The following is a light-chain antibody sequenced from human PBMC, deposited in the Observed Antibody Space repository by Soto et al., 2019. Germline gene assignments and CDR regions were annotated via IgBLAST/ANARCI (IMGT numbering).Light chain of an antibody. J-gene: IGLJ2*01. CDR2: EVS. CDR3: SSYTSSSPLE. CDR1: SSDVGYYNF. Sequence: QSALTQPASVSGSPGQSITISCTGTSSDVGYYNFVSWYQQHPGKAPKLMIYEVSNRPSGVSNRFSGSKSGNTASLTISGLQAEDEADYYCSSYTSSSPLEFGGGTKLTVL. V-gene: IGLV2-14*01.